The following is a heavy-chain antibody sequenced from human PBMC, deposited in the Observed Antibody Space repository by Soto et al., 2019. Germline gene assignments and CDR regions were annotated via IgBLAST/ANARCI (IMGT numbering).Heavy chain of an antibody. Sequence: GGSLRLSCAASEFTFRSYAMSWVRQSPGKGLEWVSAFTNSGYDTYHADSVKGRFTISRDNTKNTLYLQMNSLKAEDTAVYYCVKGSTTSRPYYFDHWGQGTLVTVSS. V-gene: IGHV3-23*01. CDR2: FTNSGYDT. J-gene: IGHJ4*02. CDR1: EFTFRSYA. CDR3: VKGSTTSRPYYFDH. D-gene: IGHD1-26*01.